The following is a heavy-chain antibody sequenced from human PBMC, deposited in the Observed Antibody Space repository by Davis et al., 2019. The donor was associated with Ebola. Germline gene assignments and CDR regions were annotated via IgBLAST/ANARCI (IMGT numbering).Heavy chain of an antibody. J-gene: IGHJ4*02. V-gene: IGHV4-59*01. CDR1: GGSISGYY. D-gene: IGHD3-22*01. CDR2: VYNSGTT. Sequence: SEALSLTCSVSGGSISGYYWNWIRQSPGKGLEWIGYVYNSGTTYYSPSLKSRVTISVDTSKNQFSLKLSSVTAADTAVYYCARGSAFDSSGMIDYWGQGTLVTVSS. CDR3: ARGSAFDSSGMIDY.